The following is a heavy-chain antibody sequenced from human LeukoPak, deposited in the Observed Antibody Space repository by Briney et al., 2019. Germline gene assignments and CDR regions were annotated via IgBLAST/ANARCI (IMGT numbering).Heavy chain of an antibody. CDR2: TWYDGSYK. J-gene: IGHJ6*02. Sequence: GGSLRLSCAASGFPFSSYGMHWVRQAPGKGLEWVAVTWYDGSYKWYADSVRGRFTISRDNFKSTLYLQMDSLRVEDTAVYYCARDRESVGATAFGMDVWGQGTTVAVFS. CDR1: GFPFSSYG. D-gene: IGHD1-26*01. V-gene: IGHV3-33*01. CDR3: ARDRESVGATAFGMDV.